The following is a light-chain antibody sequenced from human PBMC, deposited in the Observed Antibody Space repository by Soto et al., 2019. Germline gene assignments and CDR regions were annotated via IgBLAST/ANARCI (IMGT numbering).Light chain of an antibody. CDR3: QQYNTYPWT. J-gene: IGKJ1*01. CDR2: DAS. V-gene: IGKV1-5*01. Sequence: DIQITQNTSTLSASVGDRVTITCRASQSISSWLAWYQQKPGKAPKLLIYDASSLESGVPSRFSGSGSGTEFTLTISSLQPDDFATYYRQQYNTYPWTFGQGTKV. CDR1: QSISSW.